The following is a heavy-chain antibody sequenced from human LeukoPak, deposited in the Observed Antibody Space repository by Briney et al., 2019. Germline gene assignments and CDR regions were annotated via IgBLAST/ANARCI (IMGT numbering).Heavy chain of an antibody. J-gene: IGHJ3*02. Sequence: PGGSLRLSCAASGFSVSSNYMSWVRQAPGKGLEWVPVMYSGGSTYYADSVQGRFTISRDSSKNTLYLQMNSLRAEDTAVYYCARKYYYDSSGSDAFDIWGQGTMVTVSS. CDR1: GFSVSSNY. V-gene: IGHV3-53*01. D-gene: IGHD3-22*01. CDR3: ARKYYYDSSGSDAFDI. CDR2: MYSGGST.